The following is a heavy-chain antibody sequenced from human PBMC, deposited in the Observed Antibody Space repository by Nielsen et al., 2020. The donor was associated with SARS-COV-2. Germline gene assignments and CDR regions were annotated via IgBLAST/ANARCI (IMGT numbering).Heavy chain of an antibody. CDR3: ARGGRDGYKGPPHY. Sequence: SETLSLTCAVYGGSFSGYYWSWIRQPPGKGLEWIGEINHSGSTNYNPSLKSRVTISVDTSKNQFSLKLSSVTAADTAVYYCARGGRDGYKGPPHYWGQGTLVTVSS. J-gene: IGHJ4*02. V-gene: IGHV4-34*01. CDR1: GGSFSGYY. CDR2: INHSGST. D-gene: IGHD5-24*01.